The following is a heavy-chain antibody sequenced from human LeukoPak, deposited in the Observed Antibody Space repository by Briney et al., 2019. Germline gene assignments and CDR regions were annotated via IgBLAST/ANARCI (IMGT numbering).Heavy chain of an antibody. J-gene: IGHJ3*02. V-gene: IGHV3-74*01. Sequence: PGGSLRLSCAASGFTFTSYWVHWVRQAPGKGLVWVSSINREGTSTTYADSMKGRFTISRDNAKNTLYLQMNSLSVEDSAIYYCVRTPYHYDYTGYGLAFDIWGQGTMVTVSS. CDR3: VRTPYHYDYTGYGLAFDI. D-gene: IGHD3-22*01. CDR1: GFTFTSYW. CDR2: INREGTST.